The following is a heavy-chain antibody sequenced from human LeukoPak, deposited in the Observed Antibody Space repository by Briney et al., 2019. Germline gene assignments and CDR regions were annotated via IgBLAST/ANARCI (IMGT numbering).Heavy chain of an antibody. Sequence: ASVKVSCKASGYTFTYYTMHWLRQAPGQRLDWMGWINGGSGNTKYSPEFQGRVTITRDTSASTAYMELSSLRSEDTAVYYCANPRYDSSGYYDVDWGQGTLVTVSS. CDR1: GYTFTYYT. CDR3: ANPRYDSSGYYDVD. J-gene: IGHJ4*02. D-gene: IGHD3-22*01. V-gene: IGHV1-3*01. CDR2: INGGSGNT.